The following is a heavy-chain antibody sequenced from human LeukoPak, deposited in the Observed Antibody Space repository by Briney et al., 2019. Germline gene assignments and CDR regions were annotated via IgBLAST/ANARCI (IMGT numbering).Heavy chain of an antibody. Sequence: ASVRVSCEGSGFTFTNSAVQWMRQARGERGERIGWIVVASGNTNYPQKFQERVTITRDMSTSTAYMELSSLRSEDTAVYYCARAGAYCGGDCYRLDYWGQGTLVTVSS. CDR2: IVVASGNT. D-gene: IGHD2-21*01. CDR3: ARAGAYCGGDCYRLDY. V-gene: IGHV1-58*01. J-gene: IGHJ4*02. CDR1: GFTFTNSA.